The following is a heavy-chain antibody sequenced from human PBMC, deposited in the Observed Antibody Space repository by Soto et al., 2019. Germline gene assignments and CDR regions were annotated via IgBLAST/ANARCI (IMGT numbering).Heavy chain of an antibody. J-gene: IGHJ4*02. V-gene: IGHV1-69*02. CDR3: EATELDLYYFDY. D-gene: IGHD5-12*01. CDR2: IIPILGIA. Sequence: GASVKVSCMASGGTFSSYTISWVRQAPGQGLEWMGRIIPILGIANYAQKFQGRVTITADKSTSTAYMELSSLRSEDTAVYYCEATELDLYYFDYWGQGTLVTVSS. CDR1: GGTFSSYT.